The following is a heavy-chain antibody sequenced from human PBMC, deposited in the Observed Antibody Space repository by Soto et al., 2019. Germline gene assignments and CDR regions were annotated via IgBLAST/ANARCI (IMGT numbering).Heavy chain of an antibody. CDR3: ARDDYGDYQTLRGYYYYYGMDV. J-gene: IGHJ6*02. CDR2: IKQDGSEK. D-gene: IGHD4-17*01. V-gene: IGHV3-7*05. Sequence: GGSLRLSCAASGFTFSSYWMSWVRQAPGKGLEWVANIKQDGSEKYYVDPVKGRFTISRDNAKNSLYLQMNSLRAEETAVYYCARDDYGDYQTLRGYYYYYGMDVWGQGTTVTVSS. CDR1: GFTFSSYW.